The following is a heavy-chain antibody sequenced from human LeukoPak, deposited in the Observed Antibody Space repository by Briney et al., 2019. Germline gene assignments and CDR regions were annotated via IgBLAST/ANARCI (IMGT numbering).Heavy chain of an antibody. CDR1: GLTFSSYS. CDR3: ARDSPVAAAGTWFDP. D-gene: IGHD6-13*01. Sequence: PGRSLRLSRAASGLTFSSYSMNWVRQAPRKGREGGSSISSSSSYIYYADSVKGRFTISRHNAKNSLYMQMNSLRAEDTAVYYCARDSPVAAAGTWFDPWGQGTLVTVSS. V-gene: IGHV3-21*01. J-gene: IGHJ5*02. CDR2: ISSSSSYI.